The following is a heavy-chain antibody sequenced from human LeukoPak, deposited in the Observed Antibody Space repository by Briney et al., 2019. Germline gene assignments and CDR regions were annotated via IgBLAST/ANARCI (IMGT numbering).Heavy chain of an antibody. D-gene: IGHD6-6*01. Sequence: GESLKISCKGSGYTFTNYWIGWVRPMPGKGLEWMGIIYPRDSDTKYSPSFQGQVTISADKSINTAYLQWSSLKASDTAIYYCARWGSSSLYYYYMDVWGQGTTVTVSS. CDR1: GYTFTNYW. CDR3: ARWGSSSLYYYYMDV. CDR2: IYPRDSDT. J-gene: IGHJ6*03. V-gene: IGHV5-51*01.